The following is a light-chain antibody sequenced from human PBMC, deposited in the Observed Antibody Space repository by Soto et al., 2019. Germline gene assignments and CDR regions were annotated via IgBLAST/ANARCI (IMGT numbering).Light chain of an antibody. CDR1: QSVSSN. V-gene: IGKV3-15*01. J-gene: IGKJ2*01. CDR2: GAS. CDR3: QQYNNWPYT. Sequence: EIVMTQSPATLSVSPGERATLSCRASQSVSSNLAWYQQKPGQAPRLLIYGASTRATGIRARFSGSGSGTDFNLTISSLQSEDFAVYYCQQYNNWPYTFGQGTKLEIK.